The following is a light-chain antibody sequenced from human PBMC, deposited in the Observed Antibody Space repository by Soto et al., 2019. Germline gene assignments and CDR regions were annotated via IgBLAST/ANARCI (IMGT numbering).Light chain of an antibody. CDR3: QTWGTGIHV. V-gene: IGLV4-69*01. J-gene: IGLJ1*01. Sequence: QLVLTQSPSASASLGASVTLTCTLSSGHSSYAIAWHQQQPEKGPRYLMKLNSDGSHSRGDGIPDRFSGSSSGAERYLTISSPQSKDEADYYCQTWGTGIHVFGAGTKLTVL. CDR2: LNSDGSH. CDR1: SGHSSYA.